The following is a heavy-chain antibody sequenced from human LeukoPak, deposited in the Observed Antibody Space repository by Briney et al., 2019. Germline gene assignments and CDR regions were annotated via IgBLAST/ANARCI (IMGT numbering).Heavy chain of an antibody. CDR3: AREEQQLTYFDY. J-gene: IGHJ4*02. CDR1: GYTFTSYY. D-gene: IGHD6-13*01. CDR2: INPSGGST. V-gene: IGHV1-46*01. Sequence: ASVKVSCKASGYTFTSYYMHWVRQAPGQGLEWMGIINPSGGSTSYAQKFQGRVTMTRDTSTSTVYMELSSLRSEDTAVYFCAREEQQLTYFDYWGQGTLVTVSS.